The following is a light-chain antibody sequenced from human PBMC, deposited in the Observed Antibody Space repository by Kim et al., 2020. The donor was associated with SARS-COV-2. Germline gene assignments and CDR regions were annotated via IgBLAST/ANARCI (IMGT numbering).Light chain of an antibody. Sequence: DIQMTQSPSSLSASVGDRITITCQASQDIDNYLNWYQQKPGKAPKLLIYDAAHLQTGVPSRFSGRGSGTDFTFTINSLQPEDTATYYWQQFENLPLTFGGGTKVDIK. CDR3: QQFENLPLT. CDR1: QDIDNY. CDR2: DAA. J-gene: IGKJ4*01. V-gene: IGKV1-33*01.